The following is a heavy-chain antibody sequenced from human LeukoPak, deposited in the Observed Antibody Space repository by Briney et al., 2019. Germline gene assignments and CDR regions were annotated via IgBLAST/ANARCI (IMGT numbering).Heavy chain of an antibody. V-gene: IGHV3-7*04. J-gene: IGHJ3*02. Sequence: GGSLRLSCTASGFSFSNNWMTWVRQPPGQGLEGVANINQDGSEKHYVNSVKGRFTISRDNAENSLYLQMNNLRVEDTAVYYCARGRSVDIWGQGTMVAVSS. CDR1: GFSFSNNW. CDR2: INQDGSEK. CDR3: ARGRSVDI.